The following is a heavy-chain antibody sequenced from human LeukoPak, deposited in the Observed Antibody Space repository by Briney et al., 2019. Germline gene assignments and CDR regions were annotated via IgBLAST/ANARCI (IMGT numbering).Heavy chain of an antibody. Sequence: GGSLRLSCAASGFTFSSYGMTWVRQAPGKGLEWVSYIRSSSSTMYYADSVKGRFTISRENAKSSLYLQMSSLRDEDTAVYYCARARGYNHGPQDYYFDYWGQGTLVTVSS. CDR3: ARARGYNHGPQDYYFDY. D-gene: IGHD5-18*01. CDR1: GFTFSSYG. J-gene: IGHJ4*02. V-gene: IGHV3-48*02. CDR2: IRSSSSTM.